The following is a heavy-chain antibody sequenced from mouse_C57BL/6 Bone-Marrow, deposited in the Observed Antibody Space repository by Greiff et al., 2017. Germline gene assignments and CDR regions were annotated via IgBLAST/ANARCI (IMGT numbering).Heavy chain of an antibody. D-gene: IGHD1-1*01. J-gene: IGHJ4*01. V-gene: IGHV1-55*01. CDR1: GYTFTSYW. CDR2: IYPGSGST. Sequence: VQLQQPGAELVKPGASVKMSCKASGYTFTSYWITWVKQRPGQGLEWLGDIYPGSGSTHYNEKFKSKATLTVDTSSSTAYMQHSSLTSEDSAVDYWASDTTVVEREYYARDDWGQGTAVTVAS. CDR3: ASDTTVVEREYYARDD.